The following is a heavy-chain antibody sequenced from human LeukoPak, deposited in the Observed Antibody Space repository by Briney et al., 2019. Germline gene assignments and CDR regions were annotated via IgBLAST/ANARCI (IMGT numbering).Heavy chain of an antibody. D-gene: IGHD4-23*01. CDR1: GYSFTSYY. V-gene: IGHV1-46*01. J-gene: IGHJ4*02. CDR3: ARCGPFYRGPSEYYFDY. CDR2: INPTTGST. Sequence: ASVKVSCKASGYSFTSYYIHWVRQAPGQGREWMGLINPTTGSTIYAQTFQGRVTMTRDVSTSTVYMDLSSLRSADTAVYYCARCGPFYRGPSEYYFDYWGQGTLVTVSS.